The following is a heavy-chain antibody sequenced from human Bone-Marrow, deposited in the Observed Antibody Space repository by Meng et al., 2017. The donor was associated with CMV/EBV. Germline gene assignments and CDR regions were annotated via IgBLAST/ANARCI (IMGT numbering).Heavy chain of an antibody. V-gene: IGHV4-39*07. CDR1: GGSISSSSYY. CDR2: IYYSGST. Sequence: SETLSLTCTVSGGSISSSSYYWGWIRQPPGKGLEWIGSIYYSGSTYYNPSLKSRVTISVDTSKNQFSLKLSSVTAADTAVYYCARVRLGGSSGLGEFDPWGQGTLVTFYS. CDR3: ARVRLGGSSGLGEFDP. D-gene: IGHD3-16*01. J-gene: IGHJ5*02.